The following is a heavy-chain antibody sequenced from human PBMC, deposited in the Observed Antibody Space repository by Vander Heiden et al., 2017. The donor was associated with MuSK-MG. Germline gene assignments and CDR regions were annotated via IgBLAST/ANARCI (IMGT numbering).Heavy chain of an antibody. V-gene: IGHV3-23*01. Sequence: EVQLLGSGGGLIQPGGSLRLSCAASGFTFSSYAMTWVRQAPGKGLEWVSSLSASGTSTYYAVSVKGRLTISRDNSKNTLSLQMNSPRAEDTAAYYCAGHYGSGKWYFDLWVLVTLVTVAS. CDR3: AGHYGSGKWYFDL. D-gene: IGHD3-10*01. CDR1: GFTFSSYA. CDR2: LSASGTST. J-gene: IGHJ2*01.